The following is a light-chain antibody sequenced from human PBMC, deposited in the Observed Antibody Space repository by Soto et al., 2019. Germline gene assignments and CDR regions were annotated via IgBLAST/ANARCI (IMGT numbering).Light chain of an antibody. V-gene: IGKV3-20*01. Sequence: EIVLTQSPGTLSLSPGERATLSCRASQSISSSFLAWYQQRPGQAPRLLIHGVSSKAAGIPDRFSGSGSGTDFTLTINRLEPEDFALYFCQLYGSAPVPCVPGTELEIK. CDR2: GVS. CDR1: QSISSSF. J-gene: IGKJ3*01. CDR3: QLYGSAPVP.